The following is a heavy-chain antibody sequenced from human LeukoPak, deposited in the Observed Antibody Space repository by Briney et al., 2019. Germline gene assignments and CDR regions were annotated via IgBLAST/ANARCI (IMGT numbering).Heavy chain of an antibody. V-gene: IGHV3-23*01. CDR1: GYTFSTYA. Sequence: GGSLRLSCAASGYTFSTYAMSWVRQAPGKGLEWVSGLSGSGSSAYYADSVKGRFTISRDNSKNTLYLQMNSLRPEDTAVYYCAKGLTNLGDDWGQGTLVTVSS. J-gene: IGHJ4*02. CDR2: LSGSGSSA. CDR3: AKGLTNLGDD. D-gene: IGHD3-9*01.